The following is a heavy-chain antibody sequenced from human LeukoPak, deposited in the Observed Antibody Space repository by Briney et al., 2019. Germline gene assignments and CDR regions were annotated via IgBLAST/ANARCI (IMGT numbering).Heavy chain of an antibody. V-gene: IGHV3-11*01. Sequence: GASLRLSCAASGFTFTDYAMNWVRQAPGKGLEWVSYISGSGTTIYYADSVKGRFTISRDNTKNSLNLQMNSLRAEDSAVYYCASRYCSGGSCYFDYWGQGTLVTVSS. CDR3: ASRYCSGGSCYFDY. CDR1: GFTFTDYA. D-gene: IGHD2-15*01. CDR2: ISGSGTTI. J-gene: IGHJ4*02.